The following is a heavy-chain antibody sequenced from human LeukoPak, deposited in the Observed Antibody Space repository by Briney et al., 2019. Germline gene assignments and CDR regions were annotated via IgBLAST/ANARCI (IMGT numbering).Heavy chain of an antibody. CDR3: AREGIQLWSTHWFDP. CDR1: GFTFSSYA. J-gene: IGHJ5*02. V-gene: IGHV3-21*01. D-gene: IGHD5-18*01. CDR2: ITGSSDSI. Sequence: PGGSLRLSCAASGFTFSSYAMEWVRQAPGKGLEWVSSITGSSDSIYYADSVKGRFTISRDNAKNSVYLQMNSLRAEDTAVYYCAREGIQLWSTHWFDPWGQGTLVTVSS.